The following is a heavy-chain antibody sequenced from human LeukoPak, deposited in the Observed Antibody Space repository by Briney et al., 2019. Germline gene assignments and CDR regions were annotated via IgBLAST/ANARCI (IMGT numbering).Heavy chain of an antibody. D-gene: IGHD2-15*01. CDR3: ARSPPTYCSGGSCYYFDY. CDR2: INHSGST. Sequence: SETLSLTCAVYGGSFSGYFWSWVRQLPGKGLEWIGEINHSGSTNYNPSLKSRVTISVDTSKNQFSLKLSSVTAADTAIYYCARSPPTYCSGGSCYYFDYWGQGTLVTVSS. V-gene: IGHV4-34*01. CDR1: GGSFSGYF. J-gene: IGHJ4*02.